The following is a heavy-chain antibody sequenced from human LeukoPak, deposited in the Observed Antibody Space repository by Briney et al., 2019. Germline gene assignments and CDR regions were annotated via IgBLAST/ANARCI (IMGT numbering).Heavy chain of an antibody. CDR2: IYPGDSDT. Sequence: GESLKISCKGSGYMFTSDWIGWVRQMPGKGLEWMGIIYPGDSDTRYSPSFQDQVTISADKSVNTAYLQWSSLKASDTAMYYCARLSGRVVCSAGSCYIDSWGQGTLVTVSS. J-gene: IGHJ4*02. CDR1: GYMFTSDW. CDR3: ARLSGRVVCSAGSCYIDS. D-gene: IGHD2-15*01. V-gene: IGHV5-51*01.